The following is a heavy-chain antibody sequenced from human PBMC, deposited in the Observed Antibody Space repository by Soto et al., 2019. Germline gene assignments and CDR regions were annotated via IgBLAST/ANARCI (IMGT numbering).Heavy chain of an antibody. D-gene: IGHD2-2*03. CDR1: GFTFSSYA. Sequence: EVQLLESGGGLVQPGGSLRLSCAASGFTFSSYAMSWVRQAPGKGLEWVSAISGSGGSTYYADSVKGRFTSPRDNSKNTLYLQMNSLRAEDTAVYYCAKDGGMGLDGPFDYWGQGTLVTVSS. CDR3: AKDGGMGLDGPFDY. CDR2: ISGSGGST. J-gene: IGHJ4*02. V-gene: IGHV3-23*01.